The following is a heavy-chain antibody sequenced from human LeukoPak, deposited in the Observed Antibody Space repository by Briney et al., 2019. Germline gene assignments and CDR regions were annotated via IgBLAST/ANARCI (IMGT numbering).Heavy chain of an antibody. CDR3: AKLHYYDSSGPGPFDI. Sequence: GGSLRLSCVASGFTFRRFGMHWVRQAPGKGLDWVTFIRTDGSNKYYADSVKGRFTISRDNSKNTLYLQMNSLRAEDTAVYYCAKLHYYDSSGPGPFDIWGQGTMVTVSS. CDR2: IRTDGSNK. CDR1: GFTFRRFG. J-gene: IGHJ3*02. D-gene: IGHD3-22*01. V-gene: IGHV3-30*02.